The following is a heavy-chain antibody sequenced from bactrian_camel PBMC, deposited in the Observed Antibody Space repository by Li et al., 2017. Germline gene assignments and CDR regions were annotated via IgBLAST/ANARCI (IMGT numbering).Heavy chain of an antibody. CDR2: ITTSGRTT. J-gene: IGHJ6*01. Sequence: VQLVESGGGLVQPGGSLRLSCAASGFTFSNSAMNWVRQAPGKGLEWVSRITTSGRTTYYADSVKGRFTISRDNAKNTLYLQLNDLKSEDTAIYYCAKETTFTSWGQGIQVTVS. CDR1: GFTFSNSA. V-gene: IGHV3S1*01. CDR3: AKETTFTS.